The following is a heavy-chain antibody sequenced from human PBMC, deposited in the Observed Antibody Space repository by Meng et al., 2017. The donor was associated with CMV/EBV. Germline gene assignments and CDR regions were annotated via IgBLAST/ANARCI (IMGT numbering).Heavy chain of an antibody. CDR1: GFTVSSNY. D-gene: IGHD1-26*01. J-gene: IGHJ4*02. V-gene: IGHV3-53*01. CDR2: IYSGGST. CDR3: ARMGGIDY. Sequence: GESLKISCAASGFTVSSNYMSWVRQAPGKGLEWVSVIYSGGSTYYADSVKGRFTISRDNSKNTLYLQMNSLRAEDTAVYYCARMGGIDYWGQGTLVTVSS.